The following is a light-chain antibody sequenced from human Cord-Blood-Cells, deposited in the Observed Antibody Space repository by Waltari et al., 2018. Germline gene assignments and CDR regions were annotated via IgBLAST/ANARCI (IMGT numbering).Light chain of an antibody. CDR2: DAS. J-gene: IGKJ1*01. CDR3: RQYNSYSLT. Sequence: EIQMAQLTSPLSASVGDRVPSSCRASQGISSWLAWSQQKPGKAPKLQIYDASSLESGVPARFSGSGSGTEFTLTSSSLQPDDFATYCCRQYNSYSLTCGQGTKVEIK. CDR1: QGISSW. V-gene: IGKV1-5*01.